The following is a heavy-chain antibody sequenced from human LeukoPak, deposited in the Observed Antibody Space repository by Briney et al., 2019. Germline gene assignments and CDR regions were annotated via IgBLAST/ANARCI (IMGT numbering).Heavy chain of an antibody. J-gene: IGHJ6*02. CDR1: GFTFSSYG. CDR2: IRYDGSNK. V-gene: IGHV3-30*02. D-gene: IGHD5-18*01. CDR3: AKDLRAMDTYYYGMDV. Sequence: GSLRLSCAASGFTFSSYGMHWVRQASGKGLEWVAFIRYDGSNKYYADSVKGRFTISRDNSKNTLYLQMNSLRAEDTALYYCAKDLRAMDTYYYGMDVWGQGTTVTVSS.